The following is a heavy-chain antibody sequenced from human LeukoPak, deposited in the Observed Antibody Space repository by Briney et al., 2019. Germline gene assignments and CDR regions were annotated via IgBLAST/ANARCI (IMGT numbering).Heavy chain of an antibody. J-gene: IGHJ4*02. CDR1: GGSISSYY. CDR2: IYYSGST. V-gene: IGHV4-59*08. D-gene: IGHD6-19*01. Sequence: SETLSLTCTVSGGSISSYYWSWIRQPPGKGLEWIGYIYYSGSTNYNPSLKSRVTISVDTPKNQFSLKLTSVTVADTAVYYCSIAYSSGWPVWYFDYWGQGTLVTVSS. CDR3: SIAYSSGWPVWYFDY.